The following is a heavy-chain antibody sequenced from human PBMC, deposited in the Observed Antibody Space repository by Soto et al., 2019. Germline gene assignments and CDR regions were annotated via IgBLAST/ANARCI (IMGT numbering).Heavy chain of an antibody. CDR2: ISSSSSTI. D-gene: IGHD3-10*01. V-gene: IGHV3-48*02. CDR1: GFTFSSYS. J-gene: IGHJ6*02. Sequence: SLRLSCAASGFTFSSYSMNWVRQAPGKGLEWVSYISSSSSTIYYADSVKGRFTISRDNAKNSLYLQMNSLRDEDTAVYYCARDSYGSGSSHAQYYYYYYGMDVWGQGTTVTVSS. CDR3: ARDSYGSGSSHAQYYYYYYGMDV.